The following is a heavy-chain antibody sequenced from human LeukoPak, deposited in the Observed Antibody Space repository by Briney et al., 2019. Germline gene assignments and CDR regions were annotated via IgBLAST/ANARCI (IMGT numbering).Heavy chain of an antibody. Sequence: SQTLSLTYAISGDSVSSNIAAWNWIRQSPSRGLEWLGRTYYRSNWYNDYAVSVKSRITINPDTSKNQFSMQLNSVTPEDTAVDYCARAPDYCRGGSCYRSHSAYWGQGTLVTVSS. CDR2: TYYRSNWYN. V-gene: IGHV6-1*01. J-gene: IGHJ4*02. CDR1: GDSVSSNIAA. D-gene: IGHD2-15*01. CDR3: ARAPDYCRGGSCYRSHSAY.